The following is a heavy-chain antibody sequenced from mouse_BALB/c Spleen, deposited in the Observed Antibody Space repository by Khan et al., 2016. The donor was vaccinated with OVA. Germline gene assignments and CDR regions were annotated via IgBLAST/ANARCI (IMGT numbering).Heavy chain of an antibody. V-gene: IGHV1-69*02. CDR1: GYTFTNYW. CDR3: SREVRLHDDAMAY. J-gene: IGHJ4*01. CDR2: IYPSDSYT. Sequence: QVQLQQPGAELVRPGASVKLSCKASGYTFTNYWINWVKQRPGQGLEWIGNIYPSDSYTNYNQNFKDKATLTVDKSSSTAYMQLSSPTSEDSAVYYCSREVRLHDDAMAYWGQGTSVTVSA.